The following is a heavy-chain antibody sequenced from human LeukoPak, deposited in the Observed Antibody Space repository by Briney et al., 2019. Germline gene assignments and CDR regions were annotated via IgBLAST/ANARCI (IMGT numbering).Heavy chain of an antibody. D-gene: IGHD5-24*01. CDR3: ARQGDGYINNYFDP. V-gene: IGHV5-51*01. Sequence: GESLKISCKGSGYSFTNYWIGWVRQMPGKGLEWMGIIYPADSDTRYSPSFQGQVTISVDKSISTAYLQGSSLKASDTARYYCARQGDGYINNYFDPWGQGTLVTVSS. CDR2: IYPADSDT. CDR1: GYSFTNYW. J-gene: IGHJ5*02.